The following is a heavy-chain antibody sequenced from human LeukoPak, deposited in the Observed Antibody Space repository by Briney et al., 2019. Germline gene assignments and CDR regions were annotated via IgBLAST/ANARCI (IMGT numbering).Heavy chain of an antibody. D-gene: IGHD6-6*01. CDR3: ARVSSSSGLRKLYYFDY. CDR1: GGSISSSSYY. Sequence: SETLSLTCTVSGGSISSSSYYWGWIRQPPGKGLEWIGRIYTSGSTNYNPSLKSRVTMSVDTSKNQFSLKLSSVAAADTAVYYCARVSSSSGLRKLYYFDYWGQGTLVTISS. J-gene: IGHJ4*02. CDR2: IYTSGST. V-gene: IGHV4-61*05.